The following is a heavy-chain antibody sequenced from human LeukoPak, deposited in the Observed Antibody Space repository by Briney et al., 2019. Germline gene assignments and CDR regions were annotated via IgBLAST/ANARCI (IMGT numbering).Heavy chain of an antibody. CDR1: GFTFSTYA. J-gene: IGHJ4*02. V-gene: IGHV3-33*06. CDR2: IWPDGSKK. CDR3: AKISSSAESNFDY. Sequence: PGRSLRLSCAASGFTFSTYAMHWVRQAPGKGLEWVAFIWPDGSKKYYADSVKGRFAISRENSKNTVYLQTNDLRPEDTALYFCAKISSSAESNFDYWGQGTLLIVSS. D-gene: IGHD6-25*01.